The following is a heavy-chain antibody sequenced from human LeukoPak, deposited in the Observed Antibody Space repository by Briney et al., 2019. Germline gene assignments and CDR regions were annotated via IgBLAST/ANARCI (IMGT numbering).Heavy chain of an antibody. CDR1: GFTFSSYA. CDR2: ISGSGGST. CDR3: AKDPRYCSSTGCYLQGYFDY. Sequence: GGSLRLSCAASGFTFSSYAMSWVRQAPGKGLEWVSAISGSGGSTYYADSVKGRFTISRDNSKNTLYLQMNSLRAEDTAVYYCAKDPRYCSSTGCYLQGYFDYWGQGTLVTVSS. V-gene: IGHV3-23*01. D-gene: IGHD2-2*01. J-gene: IGHJ4*02.